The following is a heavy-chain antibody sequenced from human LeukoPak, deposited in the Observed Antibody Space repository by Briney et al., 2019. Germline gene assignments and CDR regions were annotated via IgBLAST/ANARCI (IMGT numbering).Heavy chain of an antibody. J-gene: IGHJ3*02. CDR1: GGTISSYA. CDR2: IIPIFGTA. V-gene: IGHV1-69*05. Sequence: SVKVSCKASGGTISSYAISWVRQAPGQGLEWMGGIIPIFGTANYAQKFRGRVTITTDESTSTAYMELSSLRSEDTAVYYCARDMNYYDSSGYLDAFDIWGQGTMVTVSS. CDR3: ARDMNYYDSSGYLDAFDI. D-gene: IGHD3-22*01.